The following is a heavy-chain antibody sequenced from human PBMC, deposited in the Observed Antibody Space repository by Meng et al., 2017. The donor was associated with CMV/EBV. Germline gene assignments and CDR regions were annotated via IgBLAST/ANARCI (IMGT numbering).Heavy chain of an antibody. CDR2: IIPIFGTA. D-gene: IGHD2-15*01. CDR3: ARNQPSCGWSHEDY. V-gene: IGHV1-69*12. CDR1: GGTFSSYA. J-gene: IGHJ4*02. Sequence: QGQLVASGAGVKRPGSSGKVFCKASGGTFSSYAICWVRQAPGQGLEWVGGIIPIFGTANYAQKFQGRVTIPADESTSTAYMELSSLRSEDTAVYYCARNQPSCGWSHEDYWGQGTLVTVSS.